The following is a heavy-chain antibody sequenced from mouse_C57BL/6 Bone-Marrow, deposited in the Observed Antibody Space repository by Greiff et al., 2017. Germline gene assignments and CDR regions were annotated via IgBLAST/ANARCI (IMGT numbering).Heavy chain of an antibody. CDR2: IDPETGGT. Sequence: QVQLQQSGAELVRPGASVTLSCKASGYTFTDYEMHWVKQTPVHGLEWIGAIDPETGGTAYNQKFKGKAILTADKSSSTAYMELRSLTSEDSAVYYCTRSTTTVVAPYYARDYGGQGTSVTVAS. J-gene: IGHJ4*01. D-gene: IGHD1-1*01. CDR1: GYTFTDYE. CDR3: TRSTTTVVAPYYARDY. V-gene: IGHV1-15*01.